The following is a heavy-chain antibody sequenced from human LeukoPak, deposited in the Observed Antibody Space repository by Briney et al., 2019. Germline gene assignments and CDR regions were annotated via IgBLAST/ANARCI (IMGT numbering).Heavy chain of an antibody. Sequence: SETLSLTCAVYGGSFSGYYWSWIRQPPGKGLEWIGEINHSGSTNYNPSLKSRVTISVDTSKNLFSLKVSSVTAADTAVYYCARGRSNYYGMDVWGQGTTVTVSS. CDR1: GGSFSGYY. D-gene: IGHD1-26*01. V-gene: IGHV4-34*01. CDR2: INHSGST. CDR3: ARGRSNYYGMDV. J-gene: IGHJ6*02.